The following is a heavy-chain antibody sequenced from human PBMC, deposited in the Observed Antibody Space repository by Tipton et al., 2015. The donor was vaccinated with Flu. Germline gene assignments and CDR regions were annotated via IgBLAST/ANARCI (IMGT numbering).Heavy chain of an antibody. D-gene: IGHD3-9*01. V-gene: IGHV3-74*01. Sequence: SLRLSCLISGFSFSSHWLYWVRQVPGKGPVCVSRINSDGSRTDYVDSVRGRFTMSRDNAKNMVFLQMNSLRVDDTAVYYCAVTGYYTFDYWGQGAPVTVYS. J-gene: IGHJ4*02. CDR2: INSDGSRT. CDR1: GFSFSSHW. CDR3: AVTGYYTFDY.